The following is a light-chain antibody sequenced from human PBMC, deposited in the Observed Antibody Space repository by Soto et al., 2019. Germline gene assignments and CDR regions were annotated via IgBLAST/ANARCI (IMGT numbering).Light chain of an antibody. CDR3: QQLNSYPRT. J-gene: IGKJ2*01. CDR2: AAS. V-gene: IGKV1-9*01. Sequence: IQLTQSPSSRSASVGDRVTITCRASQGISSYLAWYQQKPGKAPKLLIYAASTLQSGVPSRFSGSGSGTDFTLTISSLQPEDFATYYCQQLNSYPRTFGQGTKLEIK. CDR1: QGISSY.